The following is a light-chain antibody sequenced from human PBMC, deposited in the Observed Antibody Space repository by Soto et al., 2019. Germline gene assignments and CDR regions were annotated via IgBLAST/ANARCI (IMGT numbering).Light chain of an antibody. Sequence: PGERGTLSCRASQNLGTLYLAWFQQKSGQAPRLLIYSASRRATGIPDRFTGSGSGTDFTLTINRVEPEDFAVYFCQQYAGSPRTFGQGTKVEIK. J-gene: IGKJ1*01. CDR2: SAS. CDR3: QQYAGSPRT. V-gene: IGKV3-20*01. CDR1: QNLGTLY.